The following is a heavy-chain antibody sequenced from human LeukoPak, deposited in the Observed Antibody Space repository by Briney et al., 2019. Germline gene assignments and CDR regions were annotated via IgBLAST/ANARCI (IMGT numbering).Heavy chain of an antibody. CDR2: ITGSGGNT. D-gene: IGHD1-26*01. CDR3: AKGGKWDVTPFDY. CDR1: GFIFSSYS. J-gene: IGHJ4*02. Sequence: GGPLRLSCAASGFIFSSYSMSWVRQAPGKGLEWVSVITGSGGNTYYADSVKGRFTISRDNSKNTLYLQVNSLRAEDTAVYYCAKGGKWDVTPFDYWGQGTLVTVSS. V-gene: IGHV3-23*01.